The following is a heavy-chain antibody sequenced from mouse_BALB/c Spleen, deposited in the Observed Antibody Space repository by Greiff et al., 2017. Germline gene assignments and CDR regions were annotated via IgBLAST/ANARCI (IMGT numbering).Heavy chain of an antibody. CDR2: IYPGDGDT. CDR1: GYAFSSSW. Sequence: QVQLQQSGPELVKPGASVKISCKASGYAFSSSWMHWVKQRPGQGLEWIGRIYPGDGDTNYKGKFKGKATLTADKSSSTAYMQLSSLTSVDSAVYFCARSTTAAAWFAYWGQGTLVTVSA. CDR3: ARSTTAAAWFAY. D-gene: IGHD1-2*01. J-gene: IGHJ3*01. V-gene: IGHV1-82*01.